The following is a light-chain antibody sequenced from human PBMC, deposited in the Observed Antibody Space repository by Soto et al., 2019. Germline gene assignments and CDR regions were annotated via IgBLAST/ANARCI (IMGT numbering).Light chain of an antibody. Sequence: EIVLTQSPGTLSLSPGERATLSCRASQSVSSSYLAWYQQKPGQAPRLLIYGASSRATGIPDRFSGSGSGTGFTLTISRLEPEDFAVYYCQQYGSSPSITFGQGTRLEIK. J-gene: IGKJ5*01. CDR1: QSVSSSY. CDR2: GAS. CDR3: QQYGSSPSIT. V-gene: IGKV3-20*01.